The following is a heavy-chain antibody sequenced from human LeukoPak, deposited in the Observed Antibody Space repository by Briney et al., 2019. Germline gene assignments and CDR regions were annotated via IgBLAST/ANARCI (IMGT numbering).Heavy chain of an antibody. CDR2: IYXGDSDT. J-gene: IGHJ4*02. CDR3: AKGKIGYSYGSYY. Sequence: GESLKISCKGSGYSFTTXXXGXXRQXXXXXXXXXGIIYXGDSDTRYXXXFXXXXTIXXDKSISTAYLQWSSLKASDTAMYYCAKGKIGYSYGSYYWGQGTLVTVSS. D-gene: IGHD5-18*01. V-gene: IGHV5-51*01. CDR1: GYSFTTXX.